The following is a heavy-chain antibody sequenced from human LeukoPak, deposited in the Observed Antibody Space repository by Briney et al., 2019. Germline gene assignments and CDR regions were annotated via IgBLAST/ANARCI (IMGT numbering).Heavy chain of an antibody. CDR3: ARGLPEGTLGAVDI. D-gene: IGHD1-1*01. V-gene: IGHV4-31*03. CDR1: GGSISRGDYY. Sequence: PSQTLSLTCSVSGGSISRGDYYWSWIRQHPGKGLEWIGYIYYSGSTYYNPSLKSRVTISVDTSKNQFSLKLSSVTAADTAVYYCARGLPEGTLGAVDIWGQGTMVIVSS. J-gene: IGHJ3*02. CDR2: IYYSGST.